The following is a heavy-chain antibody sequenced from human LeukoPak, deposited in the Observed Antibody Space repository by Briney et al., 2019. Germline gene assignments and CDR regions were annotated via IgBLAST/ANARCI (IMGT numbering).Heavy chain of an antibody. J-gene: IGHJ6*02. Sequence: AGGSLRLSCAASGFTFSSYWMSWVRQAPGKGLEWVANIKQDGSEKYYVDSVKGRFTISRDNAKNSLYLQMNSLRAEDTAVYYCARESYDSWSGYLTYYYYGMDVWGQGTTVTVSS. D-gene: IGHD3-3*01. V-gene: IGHV3-7*01. CDR2: IKQDGSEK. CDR3: ARESYDSWSGYLTYYYYGMDV. CDR1: GFTFSSYW.